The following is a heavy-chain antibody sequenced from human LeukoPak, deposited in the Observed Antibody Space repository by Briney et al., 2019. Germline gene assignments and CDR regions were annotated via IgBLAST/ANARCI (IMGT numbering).Heavy chain of an antibody. J-gene: IGHJ4*02. CDR1: GFTFDDYA. V-gene: IGHV3-9*01. CDR2: ISWNSGSI. D-gene: IGHD3-22*01. Sequence: GGSLRLSCAASGFTFDDYAMQWVRQAPGKGLEWVSGISWNSGSIGYADSVKGRFTISRDNAKNSLYLQMNSLRAEDTALYYCAKDKKRYYYDSSGYPDYWGQGTLVTVSS. CDR3: AKDKKRYYYDSSGYPDY.